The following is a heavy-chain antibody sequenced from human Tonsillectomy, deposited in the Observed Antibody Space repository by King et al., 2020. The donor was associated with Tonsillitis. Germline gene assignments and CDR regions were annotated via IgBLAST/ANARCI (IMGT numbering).Heavy chain of an antibody. CDR3: ARNRDYGDYVDF. Sequence: VQLQESGPGLVRPSQTLSLICSVSGDSLTSGGYFWSWIRQHPDKGLEWIGSIYHSGPTHHTPSLRGRLFMSVDTSKNQFSLRPTSVTAADTAVYYCARNRDYGDYVDFWGQGTLVAVSS. V-gene: IGHV4-31*03. CDR2: IYHSGPT. D-gene: IGHD4-17*01. J-gene: IGHJ4*02. CDR1: GDSLTSGGYF.